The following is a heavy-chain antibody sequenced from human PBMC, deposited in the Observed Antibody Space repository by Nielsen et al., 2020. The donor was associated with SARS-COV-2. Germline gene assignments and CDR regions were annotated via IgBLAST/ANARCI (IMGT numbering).Heavy chain of an antibody. V-gene: IGHV3-53*01. J-gene: IGHJ4*02. CDR1: GFIVSTVY. CDR3: ATDRASVAGTRLDH. CDR2: IYSTGTT. D-gene: IGHD6-19*01. Sequence: GVSLKISCAASGFIVSTVYMSWVRQAPGKGLEWVSVIYSTGTTYYADSVKGRFTISRDNSKSTLYLQMNSLRAEDTALYYCATDRASVAGTRLDHWGQGTLVTVSS.